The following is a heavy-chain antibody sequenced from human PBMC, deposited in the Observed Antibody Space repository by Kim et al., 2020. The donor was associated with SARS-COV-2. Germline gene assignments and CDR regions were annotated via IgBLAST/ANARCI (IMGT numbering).Heavy chain of an antibody. D-gene: IGHD4-17*01. Sequence: GRFTISRDNAKNSLYMQMNSLRAEDTALYYCARYAPGYGDYPAGIYCFDCWGQGTLVTVSS. V-gene: IGHV3-48*03. CDR3: ARYAPGYGDYPAGIYCFDC. J-gene: IGHJ4*02.